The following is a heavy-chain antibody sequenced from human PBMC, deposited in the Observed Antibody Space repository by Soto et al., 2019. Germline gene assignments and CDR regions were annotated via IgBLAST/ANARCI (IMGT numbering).Heavy chain of an antibody. D-gene: IGHD2-21*01. CDR3: ANAPILAYCSGRGCLTVLAP. J-gene: IGHJ5*02. Sequence: TCLCKKPGKGLEWVSAISGSGGSTYYADSVKGRFTISRDNSKNTLYLQMNSLRAEDTGVYYCANAPILAYCSGRGCLTVLAPWGKGTLVPV. V-gene: IGHV3-23*01. CDR2: ISGSGGST.